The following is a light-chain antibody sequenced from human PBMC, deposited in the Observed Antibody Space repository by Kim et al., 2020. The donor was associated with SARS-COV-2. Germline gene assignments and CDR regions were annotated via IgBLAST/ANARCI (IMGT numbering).Light chain of an antibody. V-gene: IGKV3-20*01. Sequence: PGERPSLPRRASQRVRNTYLAWSQDRPGHAPRLLIYGASTRATRSPDRFRGSWSGTGLAPTSGGVEREDFAVYYCQLYGSSQRTFGQGTQVDIK. J-gene: IGKJ1*01. CDR2: GAS. CDR3: QLYGSSQRT. CDR1: QRVRNTY.